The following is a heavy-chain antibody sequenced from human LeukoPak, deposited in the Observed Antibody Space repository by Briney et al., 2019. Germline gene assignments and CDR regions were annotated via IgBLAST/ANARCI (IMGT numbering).Heavy chain of an antibody. CDR3: ARARGYSYLNWFDP. V-gene: IGHV4-4*08. CDR2: IYTSGST. Sequence: SETLSLTCTVSGGSISTYYWSWIRQPPGMGLEWIGRIYTSGSTNYNPSLKSRVTISVDTSKNQFSLKLSSVTAADTAVYYCARARGYSYLNWFDPWGQGTLVTVSS. J-gene: IGHJ5*02. CDR1: GGSISTYY. D-gene: IGHD5-18*01.